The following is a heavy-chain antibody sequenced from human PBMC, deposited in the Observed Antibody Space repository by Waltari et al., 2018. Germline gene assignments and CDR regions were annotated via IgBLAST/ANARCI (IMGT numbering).Heavy chain of an antibody. D-gene: IGHD6-19*01. CDR3: ARSSYSSGWGFY. J-gene: IGHJ4*02. CDR1: GGSISSYY. V-gene: IGHV4-59*01. Sequence: QVQLQESGPGLVKPSETLSLTCTVSGGSISSYYWSWIRQPPGKGLEWIGYIYYSGSTNYNPSLKSRVTISVDTSKNQFSLKLSSVTAADTAVYYCARSSYSSGWGFYWGQGTLVIVSS. CDR2: IYYSGST.